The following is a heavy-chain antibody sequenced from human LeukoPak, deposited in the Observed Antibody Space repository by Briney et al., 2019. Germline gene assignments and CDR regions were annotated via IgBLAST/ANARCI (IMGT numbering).Heavy chain of an antibody. J-gene: IGHJ6*03. Sequence: GGSLRLSCAASGFTFSTYGMSWVRQAPGKGLEWVSAVSSTGGTTYYADSVKGRFTISRDNSKNTLFLQINSLRAEDTAVYYCAKNGDRGAFCSGGTCYPYYYYYMDVWGKGTAVTISS. CDR2: VSSTGGTT. V-gene: IGHV3-23*01. CDR1: GFTFSTYG. D-gene: IGHD2-15*01. CDR3: AKNGDRGAFCSGGTCYPYYYYYMDV.